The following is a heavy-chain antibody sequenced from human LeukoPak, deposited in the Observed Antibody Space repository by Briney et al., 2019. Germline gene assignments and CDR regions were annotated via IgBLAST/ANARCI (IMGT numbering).Heavy chain of an antibody. CDR1: GYTFTSYA. J-gene: IGHJ4*02. CDR2: IIPIFGTA. CDR3: ARAWESIAGYYFDY. D-gene: IGHD1-26*01. V-gene: IGHV1-69*13. Sequence: ASVKVSCKASGYTFTSYAISWVRQAPGQGLEWMGGIIPIFGTANYAQKFQGRVTITADESTSTAYMELSSLRSEDTAVYYCARAWESIAGYYFDYWGQGTLVTVSS.